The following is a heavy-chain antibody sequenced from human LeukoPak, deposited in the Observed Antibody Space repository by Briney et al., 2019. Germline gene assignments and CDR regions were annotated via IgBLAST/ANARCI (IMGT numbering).Heavy chain of an antibody. J-gene: IGHJ4*02. Sequence: KPSETLSLTCTVSGGSISTYYWSWIRQPPGKGLEWIGYIYYSGSTNYNPSLKSRVTISVDTSKNQFSLKLSSVTAADTAVYYCARRGGSYYGYFVYWGQGTLVTVSS. CDR2: IYYSGST. CDR1: GGSISTYY. CDR3: ARRGGSYYGYFVY. V-gene: IGHV4-59*08. D-gene: IGHD1-26*01.